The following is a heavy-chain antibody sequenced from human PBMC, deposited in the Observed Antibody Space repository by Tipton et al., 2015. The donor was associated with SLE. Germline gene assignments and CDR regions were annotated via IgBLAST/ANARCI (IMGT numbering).Heavy chain of an antibody. CDR3: TRRGSYNRNDLDV. CDR2: IYHTGTS. CDR1: GDSISSYNW. J-gene: IGHJ3*01. Sequence: TLSLTCTVSGDSISSYNWWTWVRXXPGKGLEWIGEIYHTGTSNYNPSPKSQFTMSVDTSKSQFSLTLDSVTAADTAVYYCTRRGSYNRNDLDVWGQGTTVTVSS. V-gene: IGHV4-4*02. D-gene: IGHD1-1*01.